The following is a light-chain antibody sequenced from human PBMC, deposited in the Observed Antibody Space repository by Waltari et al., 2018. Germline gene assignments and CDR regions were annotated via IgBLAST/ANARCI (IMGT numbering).Light chain of an antibody. CDR1: QGLWNW. J-gene: IGKJ4*01. V-gene: IGKV1-12*01. CDR3: QQANTFPLT. CDR2: GAT. Sequence: DIQLTQSPSSVSASVGDRVTITCRASQGLWNWFTWYQQKPGKAPKLLIFGATTLQSGVPSRFSGSGSGTDFTLTISSLQPEDFATYYCQQANTFPLTFGGGTKVEIK.